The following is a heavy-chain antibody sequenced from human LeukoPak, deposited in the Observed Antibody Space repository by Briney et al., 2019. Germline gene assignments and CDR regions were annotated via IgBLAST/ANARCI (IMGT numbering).Heavy chain of an antibody. J-gene: IGHJ3*02. CDR1: GFTFSFYW. CDR2: INTDGSST. V-gene: IGHV3-74*01. CDR3: ARAREKYCYDSSGRGDAFDI. D-gene: IGHD3-22*01. Sequence: PGGSLRLSCAASGFTFSFYWMHWVRQAPGKGLVWVSHINTDGSSTSYADSVKGRFTISRDNAKNTLFLQMNSLRAEDTAVYYCARAREKYCYDSSGRGDAFDIWGQGTMVIVSS.